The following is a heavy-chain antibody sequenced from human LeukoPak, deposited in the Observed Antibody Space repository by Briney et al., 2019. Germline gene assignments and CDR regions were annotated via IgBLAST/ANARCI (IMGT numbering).Heavy chain of an antibody. CDR1: GFNLNDYA. D-gene: IGHD3-22*01. CDR3: ARDRGYYDNSGYYGY. V-gene: IGHV3-9*01. J-gene: IGHJ4*02. Sequence: GGSLRLSCAVFGFNLNDYAMHWVRQAPGKGLEWVSGISWNSGSIGYADSVKGRFTISRDNAKNTLYLEMNSLRVEDTAVYYCARDRGYYDNSGYYGYWGQGTLVTVSS. CDR2: ISWNSGSI.